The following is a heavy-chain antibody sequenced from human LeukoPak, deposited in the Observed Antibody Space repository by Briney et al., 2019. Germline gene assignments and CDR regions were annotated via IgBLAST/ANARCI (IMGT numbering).Heavy chain of an antibody. V-gene: IGHV1-2*06. CDR1: GYSFTGYY. Sequence: ASVKVSCKASGYSFTGYYMHWVRQAPGQGLEWMGRINPNSGGTNYAQKFQGRVTMTRDTSISTAYMELSRLRSDDTAVYYCARGLISQWELLWFWGQGTLVTVSS. J-gene: IGHJ4*02. CDR3: ARGLISQWELLWF. D-gene: IGHD1-26*01. CDR2: INPNSGGT.